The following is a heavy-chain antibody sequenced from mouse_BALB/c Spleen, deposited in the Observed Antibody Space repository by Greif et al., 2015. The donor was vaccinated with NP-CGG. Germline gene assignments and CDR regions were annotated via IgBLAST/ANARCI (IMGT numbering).Heavy chain of an antibody. CDR1: GFTFRSYA. D-gene: IGHD2-14*01. CDR3: ARDYRHDDPPY. Sequence: EVKLMESGGGLVKPGGSLKLSCAASGFTFRSYAMSWVRQTPEKRLEWVASISSGGSTYYPDSVEGRFTISRDNARNILYLQMSSLRSEDTAMYYCARDYRHDDPPYWGQGTTLTVSS. CDR2: ISSGGST. J-gene: IGHJ2*01. V-gene: IGHV5-6-5*01.